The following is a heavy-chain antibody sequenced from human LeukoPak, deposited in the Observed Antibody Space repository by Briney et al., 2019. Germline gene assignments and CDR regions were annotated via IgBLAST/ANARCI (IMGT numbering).Heavy chain of an antibody. Sequence: PPETLSLTCTVSGGSISSNYWSWIRQPPGKGLEWIGYIYYSGSTNYNPSLKSRVTISVDTSKNQFSLKLSSVTAADTAVYYCARDPNTAMGPGAFDIWGQGTMVTVSS. J-gene: IGHJ3*02. CDR3: ARDPNTAMGPGAFDI. CDR1: GGSISSNY. D-gene: IGHD5-18*01. V-gene: IGHV4-59*01. CDR2: IYYSGST.